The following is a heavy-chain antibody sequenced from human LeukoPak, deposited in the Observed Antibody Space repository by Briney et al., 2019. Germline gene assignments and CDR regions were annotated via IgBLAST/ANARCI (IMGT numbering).Heavy chain of an antibody. CDR2: ISSSSSYI. J-gene: IGHJ4*02. D-gene: IGHD5-24*01. Sequence: GGSLRLSCAASGFTFSSYDMNWVRQAPGKGLEWVSSISSSSSYIYYADSVKGRFTTSRDNSKNTLYLQMSSLRAEDRAVYYCAKALEMATISSDHWGQGTLVTVSS. CDR3: AKALEMATISSDH. V-gene: IGHV3-21*04. CDR1: GFTFSSYD.